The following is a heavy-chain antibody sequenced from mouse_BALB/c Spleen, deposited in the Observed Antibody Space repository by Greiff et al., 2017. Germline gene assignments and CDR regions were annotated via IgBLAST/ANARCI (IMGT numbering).Heavy chain of an antibody. V-gene: IGHV5-12-2*01. D-gene: IGHD2-13*01. CDR1: GFTFSSYT. CDR2: ISNGGGST. CDR3: ASHGSYYGDDWYFDV. Sequence: EVMLVESGGGLVQPGGSLKLSCAASGFTFSSYTMSWVRQTPEKRLEWVAYISNGGGSTYYPDTVKGRFTISRNNAKNTLYLQMRSLKSEDTAMYYCASHGSYYGDDWYFDVWGAGTTVTVSS. J-gene: IGHJ1*01.